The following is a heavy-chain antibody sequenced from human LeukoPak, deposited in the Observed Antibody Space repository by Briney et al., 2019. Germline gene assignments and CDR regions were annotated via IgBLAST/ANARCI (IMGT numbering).Heavy chain of an antibody. CDR2: INAGNGNT. D-gene: IGHD1-26*01. CDR3: ARDPGSGSYLDAFDI. CDR1: GYTFTSYA. J-gene: IGHJ3*02. Sequence: ASVKVSCKASGYTFTSYAMHWVRQAPGQRLEWMGWINAGNGNTKYSQEFQGRVTITRDTSASTAYMELSSLRSEDMAVYYCARDPGSGSYLDAFDIWGQGTMVTVSS. V-gene: IGHV1-3*03.